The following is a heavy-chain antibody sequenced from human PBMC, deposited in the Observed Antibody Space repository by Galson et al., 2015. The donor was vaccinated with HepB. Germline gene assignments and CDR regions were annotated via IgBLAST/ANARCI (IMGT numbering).Heavy chain of an antibody. Sequence: SVKVSCKASGGTFGSYAISWLRQAPGQGPEWVGRIIPILGIVKSAQNFQGRVTITADKSTSTAYMALSSLGSEDTAVYYCAREYYYDGSGYNWFDPWGQGTLVTVSS. J-gene: IGHJ5*02. D-gene: IGHD3-22*01. CDR3: AREYYYDGSGYNWFDP. CDR2: IIPILGIV. V-gene: IGHV1-69*04. CDR1: GGTFGSYA.